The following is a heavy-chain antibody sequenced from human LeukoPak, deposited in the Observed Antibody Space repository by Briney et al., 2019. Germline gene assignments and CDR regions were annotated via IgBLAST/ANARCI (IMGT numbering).Heavy chain of an antibody. CDR1: GFTFSSYA. CDR3: AKEGYYDSSGYRGGNFDY. Sequence: GGSLRVSCAASGFTFSSYAMSWVRQAPGNGLEWVSAISGSGGSTYYADSVKGRFTISRDNSKNTLYLQMNSLRAEDTAVYYCAKEGYYDSSGYRGGNFDYWGQGTLVTVSS. CDR2: ISGSGGST. D-gene: IGHD3-22*01. V-gene: IGHV3-23*01. J-gene: IGHJ4*02.